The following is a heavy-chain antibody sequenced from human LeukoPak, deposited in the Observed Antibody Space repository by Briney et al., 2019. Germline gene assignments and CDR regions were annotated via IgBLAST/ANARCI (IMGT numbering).Heavy chain of an antibody. D-gene: IGHD1-26*01. CDR3: ARAPPMGATYFDY. V-gene: IGHV4-4*07. J-gene: IGHJ4*02. CDR1: GGSISSYY. CDR2: IYSSGDT. Sequence: PSETLSLTCTVSGGSISSYYWSWIRQPAGKGLEWIGRIYSSGDTHYNPSLKSRLTMSEDTSKNQFSLKLSSVTAADTAVYYCARAPPMGATYFDYWGQGTLVTVSS.